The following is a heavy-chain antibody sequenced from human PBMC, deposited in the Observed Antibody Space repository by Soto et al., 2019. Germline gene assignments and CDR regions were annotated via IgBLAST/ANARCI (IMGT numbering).Heavy chain of an antibody. D-gene: IGHD6-19*01. CDR2: ISPSGGST. CDR3: AKADTSGWRDS. V-gene: IGHV3-23*01. Sequence: EVQLLESGGGLVQPGGSLRLSCAASGFTFSSYAMSWVRQAPGKGLDWVSSISPSGGSTYYADSVKGRFTISRDNSKNTLYLQMNSLRADDTAVYYCAKADTSGWRDSWGQGVLVTVSS. CDR1: GFTFSSYA. J-gene: IGHJ4*02.